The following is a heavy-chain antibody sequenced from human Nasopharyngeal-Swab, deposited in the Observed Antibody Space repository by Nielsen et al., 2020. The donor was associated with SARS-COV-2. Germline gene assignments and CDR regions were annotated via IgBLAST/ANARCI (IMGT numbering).Heavy chain of an antibody. J-gene: IGHJ3*02. V-gene: IGHV4-4*02. D-gene: IGHD6-13*01. CDR3: ARDGSAAGAMSAFDI. CDR2: MYHSGST. Sequence: SETLSPTCTVSGGSVSSANWWSWVRQPPGKGLEWIGDMYHSGSTAYNPSLKSRVTISVDKSKNQLSLKVFSVTAADTGVYYCARDGSAAGAMSAFDIWGQGTMVTVSS. CDR1: GGSVSSANW.